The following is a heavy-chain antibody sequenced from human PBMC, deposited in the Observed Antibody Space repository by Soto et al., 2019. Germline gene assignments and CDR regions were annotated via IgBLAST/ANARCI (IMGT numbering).Heavy chain of an antibody. D-gene: IGHD3-3*01. J-gene: IGHJ3*02. CDR1: GFTVSNNY. Sequence: EVQLVESGGGLVQPGGSLRLSCAASGFTVSNNYISWIRQAPGKGLEWVSVMYSGGLTYYADSVKGIFTISRDNSKNTLYLQMNSLRAEDTAVYYCARGFGQGGQFDIWGQGTMDTVSS. CDR3: ARGFGQGGQFDI. V-gene: IGHV3-66*01. CDR2: MYSGGLT.